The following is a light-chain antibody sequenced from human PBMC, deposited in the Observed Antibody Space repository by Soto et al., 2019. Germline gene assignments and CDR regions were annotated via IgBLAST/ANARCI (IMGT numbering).Light chain of an antibody. CDR2: RGN. Sequence: SVLTHPPSGSCTPVQRVNISCSVISSNIGRDYVYWYQQFPGTAPKLLIYRGNQRPSGVPDRFSGSKSGTSASLAISGLRSDDESDYYCVAWDDSLSGYVFGTGTKVTVL. CDR1: SSNIGRDY. V-gene: IGLV1-47*01. CDR3: VAWDDSLSGYV. J-gene: IGLJ1*01.